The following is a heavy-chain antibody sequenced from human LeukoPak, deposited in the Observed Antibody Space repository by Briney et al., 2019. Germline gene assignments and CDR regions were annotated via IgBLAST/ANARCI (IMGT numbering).Heavy chain of an antibody. CDR2: IYHTGNT. V-gene: IGHV4-38-2*01. J-gene: IGHJ5*02. CDR3: ARRDYDNWFDP. Sequence: PSGTLSLTCVVSGYSISSGYYWGWIRQPPGKGLQWIGSIYHTGNTYYNPSLKSRVTISLDTSKNQFSLKLTSVTAADTAVYYCARRDYDNWFDPWGQGTLVTVSS. CDR1: GYSISSGYY. D-gene: IGHD4-17*01.